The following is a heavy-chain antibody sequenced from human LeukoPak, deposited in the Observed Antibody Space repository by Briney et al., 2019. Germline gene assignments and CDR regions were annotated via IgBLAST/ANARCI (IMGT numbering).Heavy chain of an antibody. CDR1: GFTFSSYS. CDR3: ARGPANYYDSSGYRSDFDY. D-gene: IGHD3-22*01. CDR2: ISSSSSYI. J-gene: IGHJ4*02. V-gene: IGHV3-21*01. Sequence: PGGSLRLSCAASGFTFSSYSMNWVRQAPGKGLEWVSSISSSSSYIYYADSVKGRFTISRDNAKNSLYLQMNSLRAEDTAVYYCARGPANYYDSSGYRSDFDYWGQGTLVTVSS.